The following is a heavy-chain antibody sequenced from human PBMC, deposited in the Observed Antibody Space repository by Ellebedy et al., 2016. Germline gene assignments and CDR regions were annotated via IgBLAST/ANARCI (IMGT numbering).Heavy chain of an antibody. CDR1: GGAFGSYA. CDR2: INPLLNIP. Sequence: SVKVSCKASGGAFGSYAISWLRQAPGQGPEWMGGINPLLNIPTYAKKFQGRLTLTADRSTTTAYMDMNRLTSEDTAVYFCAKDSDGSQIHGHFDPWGQGTLVTVSS. CDR3: AKDSDGSQIHGHFDP. D-gene: IGHD5-18*01. J-gene: IGHJ5*02. V-gene: IGHV1-69*10.